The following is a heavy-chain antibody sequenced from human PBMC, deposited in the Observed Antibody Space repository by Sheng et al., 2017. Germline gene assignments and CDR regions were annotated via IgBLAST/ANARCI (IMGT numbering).Heavy chain of an antibody. Sequence: QVQLVQSGAEVKEPGASVNVSCKTSGYTFTSYYMHWVRQAPGQGLEWMGIINSAGGSVTYAQKFQGRITMARDTSTSTVYMELSSLRSEDTAVYYCARVTLRAFDFWGQGTLVTVSS. V-gene: IGHV1-46*01. CDR2: INSAGGSV. CDR1: GYTFTSYY. D-gene: IGHD4-17*01. CDR3: ARVTLRAFDF. J-gene: IGHJ4*02.